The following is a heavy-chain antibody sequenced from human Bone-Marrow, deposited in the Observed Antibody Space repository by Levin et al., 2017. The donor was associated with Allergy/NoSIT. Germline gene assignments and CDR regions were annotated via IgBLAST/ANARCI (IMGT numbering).Heavy chain of an antibody. CDR3: ARRPLLDDESAYFDY. CDR2: IYYSGYT. Sequence: SQTLSLTCSVSDGSISSSRYYWGWIRQPPGKGLEWIGSIYYSGYTYYNPSLKSRVTLSVDTSKNQFSLNLTSVSAADTAVYYCARRPLLDDESAYFDYWGQGSVVTVSS. D-gene: IGHD3-3*02. J-gene: IGHJ4*02. CDR1: DGSISSSRYY. V-gene: IGHV4-39*01.